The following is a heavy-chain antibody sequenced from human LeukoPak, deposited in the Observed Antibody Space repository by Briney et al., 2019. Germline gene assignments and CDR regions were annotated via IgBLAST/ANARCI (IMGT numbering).Heavy chain of an antibody. CDR3: ARVRSSGWLKPFMDV. J-gene: IGHJ6*03. D-gene: IGHD6-19*01. Sequence: SETLSLTCAVYGGSFSGYYWSWIRQPPGKGLEWIGEINHSGSTNYNPSLKSRVTISVDTSKNQFSLKLSSVTAADTAVYYCARVRSSGWLKPFMDVWGKGTTVTISS. V-gene: IGHV4-34*01. CDR1: GGSFSGYY. CDR2: INHSGST.